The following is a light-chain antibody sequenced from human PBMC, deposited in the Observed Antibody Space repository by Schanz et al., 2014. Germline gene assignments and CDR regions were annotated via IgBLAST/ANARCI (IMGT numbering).Light chain of an antibody. CDR1: SSNIRSNY. V-gene: IGLV1-47*01. CDR2: RND. Sequence: QSVLTQPPSASGTPGQRVTISCSGSSSNIRSNYVYWYQQFPGTAPKLLIYRNDQRPSGVPDRFSGSKSGNTASLTVSGLQAEDEADYYCSSHGGSRVFGGGTKVTVL. CDR3: SSHGGSRV. J-gene: IGLJ3*02.